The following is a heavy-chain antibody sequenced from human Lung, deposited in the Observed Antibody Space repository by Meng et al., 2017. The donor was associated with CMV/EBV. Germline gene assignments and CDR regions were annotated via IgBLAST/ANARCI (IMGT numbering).Heavy chain of an antibody. V-gene: IGHV1-69*08. CDR1: TFSSYS. J-gene: IGHJ4*02. D-gene: IGHD6-6*01. CDR3: ARPISATYNTSSGGGPDH. CDR2: SIPIIGPA. Sequence: TFSSYSISWVRQAPGQGLEWMGRSIPIIGPANYVQKFQGRVTITADKATGTAYMTLSSLRSEDTGVYYCARPISATYNTSSGGGPDHWGQGTLVTVSS.